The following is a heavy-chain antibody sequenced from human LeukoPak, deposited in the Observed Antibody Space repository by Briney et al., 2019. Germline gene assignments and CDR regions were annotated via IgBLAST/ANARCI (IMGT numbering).Heavy chain of an antibody. J-gene: IGHJ4*02. CDR2: IYTNGGA. Sequence: SQTLSLTCTVSGGSVTSGNDYWNWIRQPTGKVLEWIGRIYTNGGASYNPSLKSRVTISIHASNNQFSLKLSSVTAADTAVYYRAREQPGYWGQGILVTVSS. CDR1: GGSVTSGNDY. CDR3: AREQPGY. V-gene: IGHV4-61*02.